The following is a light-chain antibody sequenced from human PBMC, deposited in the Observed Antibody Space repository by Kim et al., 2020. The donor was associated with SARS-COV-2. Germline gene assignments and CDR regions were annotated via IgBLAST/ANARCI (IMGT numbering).Light chain of an antibody. CDR1: NIGSKS. CDR3: QVWDSSSAAYV. J-gene: IGLJ1*01. Sequence: SYELTQPPSVSVAPGKTARITCGGNNIGSKSVHWYQQKPGQAPVLVIYYDSDRPSGIPERFSGSNSGNTATLTISRVEAGDEADYYCQVWDSSSAAYVFGTGTKVTVL. V-gene: IGLV3-21*04. CDR2: YDS.